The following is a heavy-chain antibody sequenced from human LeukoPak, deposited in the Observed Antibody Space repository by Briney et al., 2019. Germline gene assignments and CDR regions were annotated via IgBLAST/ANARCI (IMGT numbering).Heavy chain of an antibody. CDR2: IIPIFGTA. Sequence: ASVKVSCEASGGTFSSYAISWVRQAPGQGLEWMGGIIPIFGTANYAQKFQGRVTITADESTSTAYMELSSLRSEDTAVYYCARIWFNDYGDPPNWFDPWGQGTLVTVSS. V-gene: IGHV1-69*13. CDR1: GGTFSSYA. CDR3: ARIWFNDYGDPPNWFDP. D-gene: IGHD4-17*01. J-gene: IGHJ5*02.